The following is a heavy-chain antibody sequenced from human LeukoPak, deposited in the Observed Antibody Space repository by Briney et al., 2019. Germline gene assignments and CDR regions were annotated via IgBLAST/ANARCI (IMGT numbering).Heavy chain of an antibody. Sequence: KSSETLSLTCTVSGGSISSGGYYWSWIRQHPGKGLEWIGYIYYSGSTCYNPSLKSRVTISVDTSKNQFSLKLSSVTAADTAVYYCASSPADIVVVPAAIQFDYWGQGTLVTVSS. CDR1: GGSISSGGYY. D-gene: IGHD2-2*01. J-gene: IGHJ4*02. CDR2: IYYSGST. CDR3: ASSPADIVVVPAAIQFDY. V-gene: IGHV4-31*03.